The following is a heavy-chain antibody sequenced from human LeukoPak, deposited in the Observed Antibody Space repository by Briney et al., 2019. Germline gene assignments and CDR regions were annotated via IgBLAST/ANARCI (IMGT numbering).Heavy chain of an antibody. CDR2: ISGSGGSI. D-gene: IGHD6-19*01. CDR3: ARVREQSLVLGVFDY. Sequence: GGSLKLSCVASGFTFSSYAMTWVRQAPGKGLEWVSGISGSGGSIYYADSVKGRFTISRDNSKNTLYLQMNSLRVEDTAVYYCARVREQSLVLGVFDYWGQGTLVTVSS. J-gene: IGHJ4*02. CDR1: GFTFSSYA. V-gene: IGHV3-23*01.